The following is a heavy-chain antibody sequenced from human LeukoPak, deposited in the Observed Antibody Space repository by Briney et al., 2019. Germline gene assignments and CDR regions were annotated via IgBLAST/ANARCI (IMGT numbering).Heavy chain of an antibody. CDR2: IYYSGST. CDR1: GGSISSSYYY. V-gene: IGHV4-39*01. J-gene: IGHJ4*02. Sequence: SETLSLTCSVSGGSISSSYYYWGWIRQPPGKGLEWIGSIYYSGSTYYNPSLKSRVTISVDTSKSRFSLKLSSLTAADTAVYYCARHSYSSGWLHFDYWGQGTLVTVSS. CDR3: ARHSYSSGWLHFDY. D-gene: IGHD6-19*01.